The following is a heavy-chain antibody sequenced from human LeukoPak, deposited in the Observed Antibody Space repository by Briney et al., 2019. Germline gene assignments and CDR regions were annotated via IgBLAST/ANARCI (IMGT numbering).Heavy chain of an antibody. CDR2: FYSTGSS. J-gene: IGHJ2*01. CDR1: GDSINAYY. D-gene: IGHD5-18*01. V-gene: IGHV4-59*08. Sequence: PSQTLSLTCTVTGDSINAYYWSWVRQPPGMGLEWIGYFYSTGSSNYSPSLKSRVTMSKDTSKNQFSLKLTSVSAADTAIYYCARHVGGYNGETFVGDWYFDLWGRGTLVAVSS. CDR3: ARHVGGYNGETFVGDWYFDL.